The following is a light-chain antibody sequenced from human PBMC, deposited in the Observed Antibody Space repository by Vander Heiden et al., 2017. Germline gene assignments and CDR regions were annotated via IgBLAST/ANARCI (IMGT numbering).Light chain of an antibody. CDR1: QSVSNY. CDR2: DAS. V-gene: IGKV3-11*01. CDR3: QQRSNWPPEVT. Sequence: EIVLTQSPATLSLSPGERATLSCRASQSVSNYLAWYQRKPGQAPRLLIYDASNRAAGIPARFSGSGYGTDFTLTISSLEPEDFAVYYCQQRSNWPPEVTFGGGTKVEIK. J-gene: IGKJ4*01.